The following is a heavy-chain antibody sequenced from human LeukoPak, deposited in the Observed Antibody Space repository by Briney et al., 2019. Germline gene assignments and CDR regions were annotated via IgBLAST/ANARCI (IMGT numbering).Heavy chain of an antibody. CDR3: AKGASLGRIYYFDY. CDR1: GFTFSSYA. D-gene: IGHD1-26*01. V-gene: IGHV3-23*01. J-gene: IGHJ4*02. CDR2: ISGSGGST. Sequence: PGGSLRLSCAASGFTFSSYAMSWVRQAPGKGLEWVSTISGSGGSTYYADSVKGRFTISRDTSKNTLYLRVNSLRAEDTAVYYCAKGASLGRIYYFDYWGQGTLVTVSS.